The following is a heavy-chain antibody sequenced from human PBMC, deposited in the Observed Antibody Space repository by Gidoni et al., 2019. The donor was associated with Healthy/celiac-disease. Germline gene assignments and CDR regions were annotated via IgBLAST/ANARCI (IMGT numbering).Heavy chain of an antibody. D-gene: IGHD5-12*01. V-gene: IGHV3-7*01. CDR2: IKQDGSEK. CDR1: GFTFSGYW. CDR3: ARDRWIRMATGAFDI. Sequence: EVQLVASGGGLVQPGGSLRLSCAASGFTFSGYWLSWVRQAPGKGLEWVANIKQDGSEKYYVDSVKGRFTISRDNAKNSLYLQMNSLRAEDTAVYYCARDRWIRMATGAFDIWGQGTMVTVSS. J-gene: IGHJ3*02.